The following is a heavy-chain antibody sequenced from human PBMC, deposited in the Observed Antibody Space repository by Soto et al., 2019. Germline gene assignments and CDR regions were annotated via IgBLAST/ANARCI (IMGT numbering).Heavy chain of an antibody. CDR2: INWNSGSI. CDR1: GFTFCDYA. J-gene: IGHJ1*01. Sequence: HRGGSLRLSCAASGFTFCDYAMHCVRQVAGKGLEWVSGINWNSGSIGYGDSVKGRFAISRDNAKNSLHLQMNSLSAEDTAFYYCVKDESINWYSGHFRHWGQGTLVTVSS. V-gene: IGHV3-9*01. CDR3: VKDESINWYSGHFRH. D-gene: IGHD6-13*01.